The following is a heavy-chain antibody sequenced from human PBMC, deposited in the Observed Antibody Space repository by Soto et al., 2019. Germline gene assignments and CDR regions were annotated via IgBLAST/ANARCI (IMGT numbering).Heavy chain of an antibody. V-gene: IGHV4-4*07. Sequence: SETLSLTCTVSGDSISSYYWNWIRQPAGKGLEWIGRIDASGNSNYNPSLKSRVTMSVDTSKKQFSLKVTSVTAADTAVYYCERYSSNWFQTEGMDVWGQGTTVTVSS. D-gene: IGHD6-13*01. J-gene: IGHJ6*02. CDR3: ERYSSNWFQTEGMDV. CDR2: IDASGNS. CDR1: GDSISSYY.